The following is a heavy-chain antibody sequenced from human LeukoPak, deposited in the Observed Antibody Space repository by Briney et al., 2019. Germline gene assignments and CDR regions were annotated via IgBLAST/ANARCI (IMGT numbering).Heavy chain of an antibody. D-gene: IGHD4-17*01. V-gene: IGHV3-23*01. CDR2: ISGSG. CDR3: SCSVTTRTGWYYYMDV. Sequence: QPGGSLRLSCAASGFTFSNYAMTWVRQAPGKGLEWLSIISGSGDSVKGQFTISRDNSKNTLYLEMDSLRVEDTAVYYCSCSVTTRTGWYYYMDVWGKGTTVTISS. J-gene: IGHJ6*03. CDR1: GFTFSNYA.